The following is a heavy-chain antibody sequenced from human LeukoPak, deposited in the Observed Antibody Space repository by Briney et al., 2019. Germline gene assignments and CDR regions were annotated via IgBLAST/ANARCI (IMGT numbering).Heavy chain of an antibody. CDR3: ARTYYDYVWGSYRFTSSNWFDP. CDR2: INHSGST. Sequence: GSLRLSCAASGFTFSGYEMNWIRQPPGKGLEWIGEINHSGSTNYNPSLKSRVTISVDTSKNQFSLKLSSVTAAGTAVYYCARTYYDYVWGSYRFTSSNWFDPWGQGTLVTVSS. J-gene: IGHJ5*02. D-gene: IGHD3-16*02. V-gene: IGHV4-34*01. CDR1: GFTFSGYE.